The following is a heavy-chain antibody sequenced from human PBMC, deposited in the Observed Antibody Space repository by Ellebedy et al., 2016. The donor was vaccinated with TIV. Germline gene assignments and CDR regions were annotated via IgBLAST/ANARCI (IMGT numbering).Heavy chain of an antibody. D-gene: IGHD3-3*01. CDR1: AFTFSNYW. CDR2: INSDGSNT. Sequence: GGSLRLSCAASAFTFSNYWMHWVRQAPGKGLVWVSRINSDGSNTTYADSVKGRFTISRDNAKNTLYLQMNSLRAEDTAVYYCVRESQYYDFWSGYFRSLEGHAFDIWGQGTMVTVSS. CDR3: VRESQYYDFWSGYFRSLEGHAFDI. J-gene: IGHJ3*02. V-gene: IGHV3-74*01.